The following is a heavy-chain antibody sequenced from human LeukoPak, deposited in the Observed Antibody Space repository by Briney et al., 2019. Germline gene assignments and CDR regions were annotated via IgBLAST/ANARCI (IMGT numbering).Heavy chain of an antibody. CDR2: IYYSGST. D-gene: IGHD3-22*01. J-gene: IGHJ5*02. Sequence: SETLSLTCTVSGGSLSSSSYYWGWIRQPPGKGLEWIGRIYYSGSTYYNPSLKSRVTISVDTSKNQFSLKLSSVTAADTAVYYCARDGRGYYNNWFDPWGQGTLVTVSS. CDR1: GGSLSSSSYY. CDR3: ARDGRGYYNNWFDP. V-gene: IGHV4-39*07.